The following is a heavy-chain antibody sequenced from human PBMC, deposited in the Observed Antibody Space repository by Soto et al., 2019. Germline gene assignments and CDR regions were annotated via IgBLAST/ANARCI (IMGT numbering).Heavy chain of an antibody. J-gene: IGHJ6*02. CDR1: GCTFSSYA. CDR2: IIPIFGTA. V-gene: IGHV1-69*13. CDR3: ARGFLTQYYYYYYGMDV. Sequence: GASVKVSCKASGCTFSSYAISWVRQAPGQGLEWMGGIIPIFGTANYAQKFQGRVTITADESTSTAYMELSSLRSEDTAVYYCARGFLTQYYYYYYGMDVWGQGTTVTVSS. D-gene: IGHD3-9*01.